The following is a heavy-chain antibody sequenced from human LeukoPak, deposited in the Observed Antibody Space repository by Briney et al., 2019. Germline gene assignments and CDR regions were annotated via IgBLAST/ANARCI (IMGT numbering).Heavy chain of an antibody. CDR1: GYTFTGYY. Sequence: ASVKVSCKASGYTFTGYYMYWLRQAPGQGLEWTGWINPNSGDTDYAEKFLGRVTMTRDTSITTAYMELTSLRFDDTAFYYCATQSVSGSQTDLDYWGQGTLVTVSS. J-gene: IGHJ4*02. V-gene: IGHV1-2*02. D-gene: IGHD1-26*01. CDR2: INPNSGDT. CDR3: ATQSVSGSQTDLDY.